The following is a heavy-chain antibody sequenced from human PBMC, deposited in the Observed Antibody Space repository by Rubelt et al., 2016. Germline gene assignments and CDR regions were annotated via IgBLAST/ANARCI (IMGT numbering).Heavy chain of an antibody. D-gene: IGHD1-26*01. CDR1: GYTFTTYG. CDR2: ISASNGNT. V-gene: IGHV1-18*01. J-gene: IGHJ4*02. Sequence: QVQLVQSGAEVKKPGASVKVSCKASGYTFTTYGINWVRQAPGQGLAWLGWISASNGNTNHAQKLQGRVTMTTDTATRTAYMELRSLRSDDTAVYYCAREAYSGRYPLIDYWGQGTLATVSS. CDR3: AREAYSGRYPLIDY.